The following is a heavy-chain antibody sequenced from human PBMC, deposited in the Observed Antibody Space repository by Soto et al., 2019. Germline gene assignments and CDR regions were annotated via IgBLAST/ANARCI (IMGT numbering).Heavy chain of an antibody. D-gene: IGHD5-12*01. Sequence: SETLSLTCTVSGGSITSYYWSWIRQPPGKGLEWIGFIYYSGITSYNPSLKSRVSISVDTSKNQFSLKLSSVTAADTAVYYCARDTLATIGDYFDYWGQGTLVTVSS. CDR2: IYYSGIT. V-gene: IGHV4-59*08. CDR1: GGSITSYY. J-gene: IGHJ4*02. CDR3: ARDTLATIGDYFDY.